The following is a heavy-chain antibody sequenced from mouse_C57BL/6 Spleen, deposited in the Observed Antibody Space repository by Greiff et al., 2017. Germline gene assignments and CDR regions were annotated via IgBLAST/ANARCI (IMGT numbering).Heavy chain of an antibody. Sequence: QVQLQQSGAELVKPGASVKLSCKASGYTFTSYWMHWVKQRPGQGLEWIGMIHPNSGSTNYNEKFKSKATLTVDKSSSTAYMQLSSLTSEDSAVYYCARDPLYYGSSYWYFDVWGTGTTVTVSS. CDR1: GYTFTSYW. D-gene: IGHD1-1*01. CDR2: IHPNSGST. V-gene: IGHV1-64*01. J-gene: IGHJ1*03. CDR3: ARDPLYYGSSYWYFDV.